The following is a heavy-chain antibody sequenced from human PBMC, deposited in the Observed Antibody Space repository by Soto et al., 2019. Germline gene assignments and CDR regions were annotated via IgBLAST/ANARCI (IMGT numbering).Heavy chain of an antibody. CDR1: GFTFSSYS. Sequence: GGSLRLSCAAFGFTFSSYSMNWVRQAPGKGLEWVSYISSSSSTIYYADSVKGRFTSSRDNAKNSLYLQMNSLRAEDTAVYYCAREMGRAAIGAFDIWGQGTMVTVSS. D-gene: IGHD2-2*02. CDR3: AREMGRAAIGAFDI. V-gene: IGHV3-48*01. J-gene: IGHJ3*02. CDR2: ISSSSSTI.